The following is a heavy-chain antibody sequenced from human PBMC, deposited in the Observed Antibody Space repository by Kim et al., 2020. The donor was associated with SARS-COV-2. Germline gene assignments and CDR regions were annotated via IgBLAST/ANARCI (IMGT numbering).Heavy chain of an antibody. CDR2: IVGSGGST. J-gene: IGHJ3*02. CDR1: GFTFSIYA. Sequence: GGSLRLSCAASGFTFSIYAMTWVRQAPGKGLEWVSGIVGSGGSTYYADSVKGRFTISRDNSKNTLYLQMNSLRVEDTAVYYCAKGPVVSTVLVGPLGHAFPICGQRSMPSVPS. D-gene: IGHD3-22*01. V-gene: IGHV3-23*01. CDR3: AKGPVVSTVLVGPLGHAFPI.